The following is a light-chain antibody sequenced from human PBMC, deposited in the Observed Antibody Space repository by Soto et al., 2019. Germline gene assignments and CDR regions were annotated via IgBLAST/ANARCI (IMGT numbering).Light chain of an antibody. CDR2: GNN. J-gene: IGLJ3*02. CDR3: QSYDSSRITWV. Sequence: QSVLTQPPSVSGAPGQRVTISCTGSSSNIGAGYDVHWYQQVPGTAPKLLIYGNNNRPSGVPDRFSGSKSGTSASLAITGLQAEDEADYYCQSYDSSRITWVFGGGTQLTVL. V-gene: IGLV1-40*01. CDR1: SSNIGAGYD.